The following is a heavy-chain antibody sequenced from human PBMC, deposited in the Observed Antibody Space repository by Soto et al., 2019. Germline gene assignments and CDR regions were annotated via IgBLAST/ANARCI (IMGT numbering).Heavy chain of an antibody. D-gene: IGHD3-22*01. CDR1: GFTFSSYS. V-gene: IGHV3-21*01. CDR3: ARDAYYYDSSGYYGGTGMDV. J-gene: IGHJ6*02. Sequence: GSLRLSCAASGFTFSSYSMNWVRQAPGKGLEWVSSISSSSSYIYYADSVKGRFTISRDNAKNSLYLQMNSLRAEDTAVYYCARDAYYYDSSGYYGGTGMDVWGQGATVTVAS. CDR2: ISSSSSYI.